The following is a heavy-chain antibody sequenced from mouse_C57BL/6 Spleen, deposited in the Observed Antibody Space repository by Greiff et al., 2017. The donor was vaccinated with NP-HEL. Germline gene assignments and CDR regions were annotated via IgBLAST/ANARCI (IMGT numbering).Heavy chain of an antibody. V-gene: IGHV1-55*01. D-gene: IGHD2-4*01. J-gene: IGHJ1*03. Sequence: QVQLKQSGAELVKPGASVKMSCKASGYTFTSYWITWVKQRPGQGLEWIGDIYPGSGSTNYNEKFKSKATLTVDTSSSTAYMQLSSLTSEDSAVYYCARVYYDYDRYFDVWGTGTTVTVSS. CDR2: IYPGSGST. CDR1: GYTFTSYW. CDR3: ARVYYDYDRYFDV.